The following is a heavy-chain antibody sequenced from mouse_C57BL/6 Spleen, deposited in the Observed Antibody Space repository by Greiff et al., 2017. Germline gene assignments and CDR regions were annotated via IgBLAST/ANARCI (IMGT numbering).Heavy chain of an antibody. Sequence: QVQLQQPGAELVMPGASVKLSCKASGYTFTSYWMHWVKQRPGQGLEWIGEIDPSDSYTNYNQKFKGKSTLTVDKSSSTAYMQLSSLTSEDSAVYYCARGDSSGYIDYWGQGTTLTFSS. CDR1: GYTFTSYW. V-gene: IGHV1-69*01. D-gene: IGHD3-2*02. CDR3: ARGDSSGYIDY. CDR2: IDPSDSYT. J-gene: IGHJ2*01.